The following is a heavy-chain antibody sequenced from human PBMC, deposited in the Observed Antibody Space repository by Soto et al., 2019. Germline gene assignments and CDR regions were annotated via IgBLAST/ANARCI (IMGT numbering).Heavy chain of an antibody. D-gene: IGHD2-15*01. J-gene: IGHJ6*02. Sequence: GGSLRLSCAASGFTFSTYDMHWVRQATGKGLEWVSAIGTTGNTYYPGSVKGRFTISRENAKNSLYLQMDSLRAEDTAVYYCAARYCSSGTCYPLDVWGQGTTVTSP. V-gene: IGHV3-13*01. CDR1: GFTFSTYD. CDR2: IGTTGNT. CDR3: AARYCSSGTCYPLDV.